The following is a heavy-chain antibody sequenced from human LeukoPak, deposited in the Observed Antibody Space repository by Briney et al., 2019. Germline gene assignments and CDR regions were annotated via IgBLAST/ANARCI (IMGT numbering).Heavy chain of an antibody. V-gene: IGHV5-51*01. CDR2: IYPGDSDI. Sequence: TGESLKISCQGSGYTFPTYWINWVRQMPGKGLEWMGIIYPGDSDIRYSPSFQGQVTISADKSISTAYLQWSSLKASGTAMYYCARQFGGNSEFDYWGQGTLVTVSS. CDR1: GYTFPTYW. J-gene: IGHJ4*02. CDR3: ARQFGGNSEFDY. D-gene: IGHD4-23*01.